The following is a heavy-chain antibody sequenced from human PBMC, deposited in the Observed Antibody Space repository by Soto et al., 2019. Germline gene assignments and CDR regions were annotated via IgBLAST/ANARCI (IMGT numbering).Heavy chain of an antibody. CDR1: GYTFTSSD. Sequence: QVQLVQSGAEVKKPGASVRVSCKASGYTFTSSDVYWVRQATGQGLELMGWMNPNTGNTGYAQKCKGRVTMTRNTSISTAYMELSSLRSEDTAVYYCARGSNHCSGGSCYSDWFDPWGQGTPVTVSS. V-gene: IGHV1-8*01. J-gene: IGHJ5*02. D-gene: IGHD2-15*01. CDR2: MNPNTGNT. CDR3: ARGSNHCSGGSCYSDWFDP.